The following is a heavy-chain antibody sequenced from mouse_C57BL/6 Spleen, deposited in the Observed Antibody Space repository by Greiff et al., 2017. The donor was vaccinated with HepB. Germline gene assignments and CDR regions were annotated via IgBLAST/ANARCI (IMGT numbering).Heavy chain of an antibody. D-gene: IGHD2-1*01. CDR3: AGIYYGNSWFAY. CDR1: GYTFTSYG. Sequence: VQPQQSGAELARPGASVKLSCKASGYTFTSYGISWVKQRTGQGLEWIGEIYPRSGNTYYNEKFKGKATLTADKSSSTAYMELRSLTSEDSAVYFCAGIYYGNSWFAYWGQGTLVTVSA. J-gene: IGHJ3*01. V-gene: IGHV1-81*01. CDR2: IYPRSGNT.